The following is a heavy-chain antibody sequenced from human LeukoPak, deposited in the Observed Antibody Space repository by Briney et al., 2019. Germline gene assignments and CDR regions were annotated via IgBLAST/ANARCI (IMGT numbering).Heavy chain of an antibody. CDR1: GGSISSSSYY. CDR3: ARQGDYYGSGSSHDY. CDR2: IYYSGST. D-gene: IGHD3-10*01. J-gene: IGHJ4*02. Sequence: KPSETLSLTCTVSGGSISSSSYYWGWIRQTPGKGLEWIGSIYYSGSTYYNPSLKSRVTISVDTSKNQFSLKLSSVTAADTAVYYCARQGDYYGSGSSHDYWGQGTLVTVSS. V-gene: IGHV4-39*01.